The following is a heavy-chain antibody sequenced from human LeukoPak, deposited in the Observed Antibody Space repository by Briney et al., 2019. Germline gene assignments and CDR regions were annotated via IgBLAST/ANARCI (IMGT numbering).Heavy chain of an antibody. CDR2: INHSGST. CDR1: GGSFSGYY. Sequence: SETLSLTCAVYGGSFSGYYWSWIRQPPGKGLEWIGEINHSGSTNYNPSLKSRVTTSVDTSKNQFSLKLSSVTAADTAVYYCARRWRAVAGRIDYWGQGTLVTVSS. CDR3: ARRWRAVAGRIDY. D-gene: IGHD6-19*01. V-gene: IGHV4-34*01. J-gene: IGHJ4*02.